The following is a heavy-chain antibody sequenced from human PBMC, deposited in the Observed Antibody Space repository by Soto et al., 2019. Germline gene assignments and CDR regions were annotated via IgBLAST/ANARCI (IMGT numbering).Heavy chain of an antibody. CDR1: GGTFNNYA. V-gene: IGHV1-69*06. Sequence: QVQLVQSGAEVKKPGSSVKVSCKASGGTFNNYAISWVRQAPGQGLEWMGGLIPLFGATHYAQHFQGRVTITADKFRGTSDMELSRLKSEDTAVYYAARLLGECYSATFVLDYWGQGTLVTVSS. CDR3: ARLLGECYSATFVLDY. J-gene: IGHJ4*02. CDR2: LIPLFGAT. D-gene: IGHD3-10*01.